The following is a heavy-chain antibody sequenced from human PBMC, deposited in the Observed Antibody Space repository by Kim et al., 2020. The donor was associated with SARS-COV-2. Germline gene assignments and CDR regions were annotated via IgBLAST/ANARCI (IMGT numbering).Heavy chain of an antibody. CDR3: AKVLPISSSWSHP. CDR2: IYYSGST. Sequence: SETLSLTCTVSGGSISSSSYYWGWIRQPPGKGLEWIGRIYYSGSTDYNPSLKSRVTISVDTFKNQFSLNLSSVPAADTAVYYCAKVLPISSSWSHPWGQ. V-gene: IGHV4-39*07. J-gene: IGHJ5*02. D-gene: IGHD6-6*01. CDR1: GGSISSSSYY.